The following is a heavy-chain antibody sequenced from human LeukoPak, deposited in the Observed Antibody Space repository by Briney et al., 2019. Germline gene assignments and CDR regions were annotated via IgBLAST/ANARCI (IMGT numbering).Heavy chain of an antibody. Sequence: GGSLRLSRTASGFTFSNYWMHWVRQAPGKGLGWVSRIKSDGSTTTYADSVKGRFTISRDNAKSTLYLQMNSLRAEDTAVYYCVRLADPGYWGQGTLVTVSS. V-gene: IGHV3-74*01. CDR3: VRLADPGY. CDR1: GFTFSNYW. D-gene: IGHD6-19*01. CDR2: IKSDGSTT. J-gene: IGHJ4*02.